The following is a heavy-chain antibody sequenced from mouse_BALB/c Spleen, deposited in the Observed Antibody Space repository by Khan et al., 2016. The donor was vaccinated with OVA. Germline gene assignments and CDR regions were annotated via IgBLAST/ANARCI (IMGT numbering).Heavy chain of an antibody. Sequence: QVRLQQSGAELVRPGTSVKMSCKAAGYTFTNYWIGWVKQRPGHGLEWIGDIYPGGGYTNYNEKFKGKATLTADTSSSTAYLQVSSLTSEDSAIYYCGRRGAARATWDYFDYWGQGTTLTVSS. CDR2: IYPGGGYT. CDR1: GYTFTNYW. V-gene: IGHV1-63*02. J-gene: IGHJ2*01. D-gene: IGHD3-1*01. CDR3: GRRGAARATWDYFDY.